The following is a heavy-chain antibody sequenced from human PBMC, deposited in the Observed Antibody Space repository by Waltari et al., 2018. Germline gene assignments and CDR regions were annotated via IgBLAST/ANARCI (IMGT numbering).Heavy chain of an antibody. CDR1: GVTFRTYW. CDR2: IKQDGSEK. CDR3: VTGLTTVTAKDYFDH. V-gene: IGHV3-7*01. Sequence: EVQLVESGGGWVQPGGSLRLSCDASGVTFRTYWWSGVRQAAGKGLEWVANIKQDGSEKNYVDSVEGRFSISRDNAQNSLYLQMNSLRAEDTAIYYCVTGLTTVTAKDYFDHWGQGALVTVSS. J-gene: IGHJ4*02. D-gene: IGHD4-17*01.